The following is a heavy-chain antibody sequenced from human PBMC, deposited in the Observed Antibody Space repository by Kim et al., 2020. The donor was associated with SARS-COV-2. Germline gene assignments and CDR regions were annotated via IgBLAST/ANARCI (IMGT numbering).Heavy chain of an antibody. D-gene: IGHD3-10*01. V-gene: IGHV3-30*04. CDR3: ADGEDYFDY. Sequence: GGSLRLSCAASGFTFSSYAMHWVRQAPGKGLEWVAVISYDGSNKYYADSVKGRFTISRDNSKNTLYLQMNSLRAEDTAVYYCADGEDYFDYWGQGTLVTVSS. CDR2: ISYDGSNK. CDR1: GFTFSSYA. J-gene: IGHJ4*02.